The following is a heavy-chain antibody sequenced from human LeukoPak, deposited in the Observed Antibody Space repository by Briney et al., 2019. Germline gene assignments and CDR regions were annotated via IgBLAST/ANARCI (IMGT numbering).Heavy chain of an antibody. V-gene: IGHV1-69*05. CDR3: ARVYYYDSSGSYYFDY. CDR1: GGTFISYA. D-gene: IGHD3-22*01. Sequence: GASVKVSCKASGGTFISYAISWVRQAPGQGLEWMGRIIPIFGTANYAQKFQGRVTITTDESTSTAYMELSSLRSEDTAVYYCARVYYYDSSGSYYFDYWGQGTLVTVSS. J-gene: IGHJ4*02. CDR2: IIPIFGTA.